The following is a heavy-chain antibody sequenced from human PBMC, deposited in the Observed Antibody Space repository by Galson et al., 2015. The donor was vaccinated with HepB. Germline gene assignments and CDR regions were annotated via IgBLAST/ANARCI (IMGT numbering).Heavy chain of an antibody. D-gene: IGHD3-10*01. CDR2: ISASGGQR. CDR1: GFIVDGSG. CDR3: TRDSGWESAY. V-gene: IGHV3-23*01. Sequence: SLRLSCAASGFIVDGSGMSWVRQAPGKGLEWVSGISASGGQRYHADSVEGRFPMPRDTSHNKVYLRMNSLRVDDSALYYCTRDSGWESAYWGQGTLVTVSS. J-gene: IGHJ4*02.